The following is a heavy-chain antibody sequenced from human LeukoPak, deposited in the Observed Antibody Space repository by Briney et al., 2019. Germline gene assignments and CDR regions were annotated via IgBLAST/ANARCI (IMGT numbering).Heavy chain of an antibody. Sequence: GGSLTLSCAASGFTFSSYGMHWVRQAPGKGLEWVSAISGSGTTTYYADSLKGRFTISRDNSKNTLYLQMNSLRAEDTAVYYCAKGGPRGLYYFDYGGQGTLVTVSS. CDR3: AKGGPRGLYYFDY. CDR1: GFTFSSYG. D-gene: IGHD3-10*01. J-gene: IGHJ4*02. CDR2: ISGSGTTT. V-gene: IGHV3-23*01.